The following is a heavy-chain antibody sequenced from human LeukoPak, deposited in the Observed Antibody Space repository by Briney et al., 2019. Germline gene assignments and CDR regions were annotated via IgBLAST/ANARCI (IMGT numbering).Heavy chain of an antibody. CDR1: GGSISSYY. Sequence: SETLSLTCSVSGGSISSYYWSWIRQPPGKGLEWIGYIYFSGSTNYNPSLTSRVTISVDTSKHQFSLKLSSVTAADTAVYYCARDSSGWYYFDYWGQGTLVTVSS. D-gene: IGHD6-19*01. CDR2: IYFSGST. V-gene: IGHV4-59*08. CDR3: ARDSSGWYYFDY. J-gene: IGHJ4*02.